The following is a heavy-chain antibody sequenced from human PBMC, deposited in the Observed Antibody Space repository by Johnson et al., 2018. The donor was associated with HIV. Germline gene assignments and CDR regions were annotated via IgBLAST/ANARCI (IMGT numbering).Heavy chain of an antibody. J-gene: IGHJ3*01. V-gene: IGHV3-NL1*01. CDR2: IYSGGST. D-gene: IGHD6-13*01. CDR1: GFTFSSYG. CDR3: ARDGKYSSIGPDAFDV. Sequence: QVQLVESGGGVVQPGGSLRLSCAASGFTFSSYGMHWVRQAPGKGLEWVSVIYSGGSTYYADSVKGRFTISRDHSENTLYLQMNSLRPEDTAVYFCARDGKYSSIGPDAFDVWGQGTMVAVSS.